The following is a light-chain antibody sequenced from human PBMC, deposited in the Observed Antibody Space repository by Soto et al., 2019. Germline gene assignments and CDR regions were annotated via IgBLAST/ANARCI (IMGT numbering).Light chain of an antibody. J-gene: IGLJ3*02. CDR2: EDN. Sequence: NFMLTQPHSVSESPGKTVTISCTRSSGSIASNYVQWYQQRPGSAPTTVIYEDNPRPSGVPDRFSGSIDSSSNSASLTISGLKTEDEADYYCQSYDSSNQVFGGGTKVTVL. CDR1: SGSIASNY. CDR3: QSYDSSNQV. V-gene: IGLV6-57*03.